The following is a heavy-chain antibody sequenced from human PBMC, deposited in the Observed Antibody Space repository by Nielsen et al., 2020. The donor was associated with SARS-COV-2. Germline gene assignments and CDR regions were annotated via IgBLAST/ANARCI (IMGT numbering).Heavy chain of an antibody. CDR1: GLAFSDYW. J-gene: IGHJ4*02. CDR2: INADGTKT. CDR3: ARLRDDGYYFDTGPFDY. D-gene: IGHD3-9*01. V-gene: IGHV3-74*03. Sequence: GGSLRLSCAASGLAFSDYWIHWVRRGPGGGLEWVSRINADGTKTTYAAFAKGRFSISRDNAKNTLYLQMDSLRAEDTAVYYCARLRDDGYYFDTGPFDYWGQGALVTVSS.